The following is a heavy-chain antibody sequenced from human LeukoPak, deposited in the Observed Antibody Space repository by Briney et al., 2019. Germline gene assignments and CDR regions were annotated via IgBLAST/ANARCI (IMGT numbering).Heavy chain of an antibody. D-gene: IGHD6-6*01. CDR1: GYTFINYD. V-gene: IGHV1-8*02. Sequence: ASVKVSCKASGYTFINYDINWVRQASGQGLEWMGWMNPNSGNTGYAQKFQGRVTMTRNTAISIAYMELSSLRSEDTAVYYCARSRYSSTSFLYYGMDVWGQGTTVTVS. CDR2: MNPNSGNT. J-gene: IGHJ6*02. CDR3: ARSRYSSTSFLYYGMDV.